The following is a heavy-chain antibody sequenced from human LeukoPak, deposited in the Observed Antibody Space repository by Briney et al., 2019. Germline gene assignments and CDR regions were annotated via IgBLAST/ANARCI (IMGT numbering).Heavy chain of an antibody. V-gene: IGHV1-2*06. CDR2: INPNGGGT. J-gene: IGHJ4*02. CDR1: GYTFTGYY. Sequence: ASVKVSCKASGYTFTGYYMHWVRQAPGQGLEWMGRINPNGGGTNYAHKFQGRVTMTRDTSISTAYMELSRLRSDDTAVYYCAREFYDSSGYYYSHLDYWGQGTLVTVSS. CDR3: AREFYDSSGYYYSHLDY. D-gene: IGHD3-22*01.